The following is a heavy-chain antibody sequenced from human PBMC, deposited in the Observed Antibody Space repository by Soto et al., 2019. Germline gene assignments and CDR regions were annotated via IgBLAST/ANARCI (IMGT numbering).Heavy chain of an antibody. CDR1: GFTFNTYG. Sequence: QVQLVESGGAVVQPGKSLRLSCAASGFTFNTYGMYWVRQAPGKGLEWVAAISYDGSNKYHADSVKGRFTISRANSENTLYLQVNSLRVEDTAVYYCAEESVRYTYGACDYWGQGALVTVSS. J-gene: IGHJ4*02. D-gene: IGHD5-18*01. CDR3: AEESVRYTYGACDY. V-gene: IGHV3-30*18. CDR2: ISYDGSNK.